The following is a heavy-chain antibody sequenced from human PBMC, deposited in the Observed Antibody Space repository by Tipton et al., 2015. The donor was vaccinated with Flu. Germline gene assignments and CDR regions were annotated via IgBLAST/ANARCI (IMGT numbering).Heavy chain of an antibody. D-gene: IGHD3-10*01. Sequence: SLRLSCAASGFTFSSYGMHWVRQAPGKGLEWVAVISYDGSNKYYADSVKGRFTISRDNSKNTLYLQMNSLRAEDTAVYYCAKGDGSGSYYLSYYYYYGMDVWGQGTTVTVSS. CDR1: GFTFSSYG. CDR2: ISYDGSNK. J-gene: IGHJ6*02. V-gene: IGHV3-30*18. CDR3: AKGDGSGSYYLSYYYYYGMDV.